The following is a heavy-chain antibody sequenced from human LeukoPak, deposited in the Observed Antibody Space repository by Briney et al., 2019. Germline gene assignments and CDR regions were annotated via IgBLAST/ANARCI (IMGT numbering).Heavy chain of an antibody. CDR1: GFTFSNYS. CDR2: ISSGSDYI. CDR3: ARLRRNSDRSGYYYYYDY. V-gene: IGHV3-21*01. J-gene: IGHJ4*02. D-gene: IGHD3-22*01. Sequence: KPGGSLRLSCAASGFTFSNYSLNWVRQAPGKGLEWLSSISSGSDYIYYADSVKGRFPDSVRGRFSISRDDARNSLYLQMDSLRGDDTAVYYCARLRRNSDRSGYYYYYDYWGQGTLVTVSS.